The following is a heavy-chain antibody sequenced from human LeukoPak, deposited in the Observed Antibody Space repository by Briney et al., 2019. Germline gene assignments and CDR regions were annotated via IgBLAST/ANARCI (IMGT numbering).Heavy chain of an antibody. V-gene: IGHV3-30*18. Sequence: GSLRLSCAASGFTFSSYGMHWVRQAPGKGLEWVAVISYDGSNKYYADSVKGRFTISRDNSKNTLYLQMNSLRAEDTAVYYCAKDSGPDFWSGYPTYYYYYMDVWGKGTTVTVSS. CDR3: AKDSGPDFWSGYPTYYYYYMDV. CDR1: GFTFSSYG. CDR2: ISYDGSNK. J-gene: IGHJ6*03. D-gene: IGHD3-3*01.